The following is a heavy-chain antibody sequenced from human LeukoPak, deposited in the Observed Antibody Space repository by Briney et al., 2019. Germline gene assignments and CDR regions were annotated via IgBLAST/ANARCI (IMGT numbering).Heavy chain of an antibody. CDR1: GFTFSSYA. Sequence: GGSLRLSCAASGFTFSSYAMNWVRQAPGKGLEWVSAISGSGGTIYYADSVKGRFTISRDNSKNTLFLQMNSLRAEDTAVYYCAKDREGLSSGYDLEYFDYWGQGTLVTVSS. D-gene: IGHD5-12*01. V-gene: IGHV3-23*01. CDR2: ISGSGGTI. J-gene: IGHJ4*02. CDR3: AKDREGLSSGYDLEYFDY.